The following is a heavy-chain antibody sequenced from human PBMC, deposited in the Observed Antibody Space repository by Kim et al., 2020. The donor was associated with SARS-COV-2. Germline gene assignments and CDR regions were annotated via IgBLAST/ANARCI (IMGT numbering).Heavy chain of an antibody. CDR1: GDSINNYY. D-gene: IGHD3-16*01. CDR3: TRDVWVHYSDHWNFYGLDV. V-gene: IGHV4-59*13. Sequence: SETLSLTCTVAGDSINNYYWGWIRQAPGKGLEWIGYISYSGSTTYNPSLNSRASISIGTSKTQFYMSIRSVTAADTAVYFCTRDVWVHYSDHWNFYGLDVWGQGTTVTVSS. J-gene: IGHJ6*02. CDR2: ISYSGST.